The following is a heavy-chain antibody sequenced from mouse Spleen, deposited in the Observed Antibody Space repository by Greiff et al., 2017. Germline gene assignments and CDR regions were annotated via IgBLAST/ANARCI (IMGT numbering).Heavy chain of an antibody. CDR2: ISSGGSYT. D-gene: IGHD1-1*01. CDR1: GFTFSSYA. Sequence: EVKLMESGGGLVKPGGSLKLSCAASGFTFSSYAMSWVRQTPEKRLEWVATISSGGSYTYYPDSVKGRFTISRDNAKNTLYLQMSSLRSEDTAMYYCARHHYYGSSYPSFDYWGQGTTLTVSS. V-gene: IGHV5-9-3*01. J-gene: IGHJ2*01. CDR3: ARHHYYGSSYPSFDY.